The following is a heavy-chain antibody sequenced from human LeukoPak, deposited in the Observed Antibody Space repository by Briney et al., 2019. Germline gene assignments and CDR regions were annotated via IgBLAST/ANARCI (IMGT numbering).Heavy chain of an antibody. Sequence: GGSLRLSCAASGFTFSSSWMTWVRQAPGKGLGWVAHINEDGSDKYYVDSVTGRFTISRDNTKNSLYVLMSSLRGEDTAVYYCAKDPGDGDVLVYWGQGTLVTVSS. J-gene: IGHJ4*01. CDR3: AKDPGDGDVLVY. V-gene: IGHV3-7*05. D-gene: IGHD4-17*01. CDR1: GFTFSSSW. CDR2: INEDGSDK.